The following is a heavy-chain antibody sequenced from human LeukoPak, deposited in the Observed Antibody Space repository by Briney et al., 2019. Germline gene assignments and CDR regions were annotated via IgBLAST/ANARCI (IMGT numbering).Heavy chain of an antibody. CDR1: GGTISSSNYY. CDR3: ARHAAVDGNWPRPLDY. CDR2: IYYSGST. J-gene: IGHJ4*02. V-gene: IGHV4-39*01. Sequence: ASETLFLTCTVSGGTISSSNYYWGWIRQPPGKGLEWIGNIYYSGSTYYKPSLKTRVTISVDTSKNQFSLKLTSVTAADTAVYYCARHAAVDGNWPRPLDYWGQGSLVTVSS. D-gene: IGHD6-19*01.